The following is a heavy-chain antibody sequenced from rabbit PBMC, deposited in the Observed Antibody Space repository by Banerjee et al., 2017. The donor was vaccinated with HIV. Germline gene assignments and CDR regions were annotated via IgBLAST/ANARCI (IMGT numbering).Heavy chain of an antibody. V-gene: IGHV1S45*01. CDR1: GIDFSRCG. J-gene: IGHJ6*01. D-gene: IGHD6-1*01. CDR2: INTSSGNT. CDR3: ARDRTAGYAGYAYAPYGMDL. Sequence: QEQLEESGGDLVKPEGSLTLTCKASGIDFSRCGISWVRQAPGKGLEWIACINTSSGNTVYASWAKGRFTISKTSSTTVTLQMTSLTAADTATYFCARDRTAGYAGYAYAPYGMDLWGPGTLVTVS.